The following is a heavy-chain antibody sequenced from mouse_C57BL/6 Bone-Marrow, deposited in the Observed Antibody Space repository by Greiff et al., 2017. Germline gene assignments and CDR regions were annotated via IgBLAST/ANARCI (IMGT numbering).Heavy chain of an antibody. J-gene: IGHJ3*01. D-gene: IGHD1-2*01. CDR3: ARSLLRSSWFAY. V-gene: IGHV8-12*01. CDR2: IYWDDDK. Sequence: QVTLKECGPGILQSSQTLSLTCSFSGFSLSTSGMGVSWIRQPSGKGLEWLAHIYWDDDKRYHPSLKSRLTISKDTSRNQLFLKITSVDTADTATYYCARSLLRSSWFAYWGQGTLVTVSA. CDR1: GFSLSTSGMG.